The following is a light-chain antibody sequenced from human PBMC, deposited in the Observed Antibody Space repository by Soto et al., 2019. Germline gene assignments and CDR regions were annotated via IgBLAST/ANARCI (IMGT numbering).Light chain of an antibody. J-gene: IGLJ3*02. Sequence: QSVLTQPPSASGTPGQRVTISCSVSSSNIGSNTVNWYQHLPGTAPKLLIDTNYHRPSGVPDRFSGSKSGTSASLAISGLQSEDEADYYCAAWDDSLNGPVFGGGTKVTVL. V-gene: IGLV1-44*01. CDR1: SSNIGSNT. CDR2: TNY. CDR3: AAWDDSLNGPV.